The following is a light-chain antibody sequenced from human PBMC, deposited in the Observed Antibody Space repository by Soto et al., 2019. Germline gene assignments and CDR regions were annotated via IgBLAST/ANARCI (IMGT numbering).Light chain of an antibody. V-gene: IGKV1-17*01. CDR3: LQYNTYPWT. CDR1: QVIRNA. J-gene: IGKJ1*01. CDR2: AAS. Sequence: DIQMTKSPSSLSASVGARVTIPCRASQVIRNALDWYQQKPAKAPERLIYAASSLPSGVPSRFSGSGSGTEFTLTISSLQAEDFATYYCLQYNTYPWTFGQGTKVEIK.